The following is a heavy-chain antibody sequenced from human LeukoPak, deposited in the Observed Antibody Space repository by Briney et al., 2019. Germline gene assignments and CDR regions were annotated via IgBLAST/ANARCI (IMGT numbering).Heavy chain of an antibody. CDR1: GYTFTGYY. J-gene: IGHJ4*02. D-gene: IGHD3-9*01. CDR3: ARGFLTGRGDY. V-gene: IGHV1-2*02. Sequence: GASLKLSCKASGYTFTGYYIHWVRQAPGQGLEWMGWINPNYGGTNYAQKFRGRVTLTRDTSISTAYVNLTRLRSDDTAVYYCARGFLTGRGDYWGQETLVTVSS. CDR2: INPNYGGT.